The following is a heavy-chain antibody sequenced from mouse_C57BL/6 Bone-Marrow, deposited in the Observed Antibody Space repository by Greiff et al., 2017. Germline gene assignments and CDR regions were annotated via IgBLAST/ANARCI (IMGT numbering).Heavy chain of an antibody. Sequence: VQLQQSGPELVKPGASVKMSCKASGYTFTDYYMHWVKQSHGKSLEWIGYIYPNNGGNGYNQKFKGKATLTVDKSSITASMQLRSLTSEDSAVYYCAREGDLLWYLTYWGQGTLVTVSA. J-gene: IGHJ3*01. CDR1: GYTFTDYY. D-gene: IGHD2-10*01. CDR3: AREGDLLWYLTY. CDR2: IYPNNGGN. V-gene: IGHV1-34*01.